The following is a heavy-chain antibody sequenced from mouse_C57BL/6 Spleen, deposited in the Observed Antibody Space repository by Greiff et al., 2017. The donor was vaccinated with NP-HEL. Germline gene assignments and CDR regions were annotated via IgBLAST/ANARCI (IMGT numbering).Heavy chain of an antibody. V-gene: IGHV1-64*01. CDR2: IHPNSGST. CDR1: GYTFTSYW. Sequence: QVQLQQPGAELVKPGASVKLFCKASGYTFTSYWMHWVTQRPGQGLEWIGMIHPNSGSTNYNEKFKSKATLTVDKSPSTAYMQLSRLTSEDAAVDYCARGERGITGGDYFDYWGQGTTLTVSS. J-gene: IGHJ2*01. D-gene: IGHD2-4*01. CDR3: ARGERGITGGDYFDY.